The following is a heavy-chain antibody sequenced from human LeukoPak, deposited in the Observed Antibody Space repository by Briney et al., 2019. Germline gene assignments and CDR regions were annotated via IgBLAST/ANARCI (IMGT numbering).Heavy chain of an antibody. D-gene: IGHD1-26*01. CDR2: VYPGDSDT. CDR1: GYSFTSYW. CDR3: ARDPGRESYPYYYYYYMDV. Sequence: GESLKISCKGSGYSFTSYWIGWGRQMPGRGLEWMGIVYPGDSDTRYSPSFQGQVTISADKSISTAYLQWSSLKASDTAMYYCARDPGRESYPYYYYYYMDVWGKGTTVTISS. J-gene: IGHJ6*03. V-gene: IGHV5-51*01.